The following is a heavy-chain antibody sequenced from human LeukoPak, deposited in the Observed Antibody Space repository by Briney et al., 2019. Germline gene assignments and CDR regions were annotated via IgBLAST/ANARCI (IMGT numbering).Heavy chain of an antibody. J-gene: IGHJ1*01. D-gene: IGHD3-22*01. Sequence: PSETLSLTCAVSGDYISSSSYYWGWIRQSPGTGLEWIGDIYHSGRTYYNPSLKSRVAISIDTSKNQFSLRLRPMTAADTAVFYCARRRYYDSTGYFEWGRGTLVTVSS. CDR2: IYHSGRT. CDR1: GDYISSSSYY. CDR3: ARRRYYDSTGYFE. V-gene: IGHV4-39*01.